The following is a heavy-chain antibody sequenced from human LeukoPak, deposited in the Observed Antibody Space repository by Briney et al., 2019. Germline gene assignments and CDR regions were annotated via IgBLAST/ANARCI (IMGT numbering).Heavy chain of an antibody. J-gene: IGHJ4*02. D-gene: IGHD3-16*02. Sequence: SETLSLTCSVSGGSISGYYWSWIRQPPGKGLECIGYISYSGTTHYNPSLKSRVTISVDTSKNQFSLKVTSVTAADTAVYYCARDNYDYVWGSYRHLDYWGQGNLVTVSS. V-gene: IGHV4-59*01. CDR1: GGSISGYY. CDR3: ARDNYDYVWGSYRHLDY. CDR2: ISYSGTT.